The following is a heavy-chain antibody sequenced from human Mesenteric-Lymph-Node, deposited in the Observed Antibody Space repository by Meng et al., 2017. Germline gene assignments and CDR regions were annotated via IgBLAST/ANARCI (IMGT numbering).Heavy chain of an antibody. Sequence: GESLKISCAASGFTVSSNYMSWVRQAPGKGLEWVSVIYSGGSTYYADSVKGRFTISRDNSKNTLYLQMNSLRAEDTAVYYCATTTHPKHYYYYGMDVWGQGTTVTVSS. CDR2: IYSGGST. V-gene: IGHV3-66*02. J-gene: IGHJ6*02. CDR3: ATTTHPKHYYYYGMDV. CDR1: GFTVSSNY. D-gene: IGHD1-14*01.